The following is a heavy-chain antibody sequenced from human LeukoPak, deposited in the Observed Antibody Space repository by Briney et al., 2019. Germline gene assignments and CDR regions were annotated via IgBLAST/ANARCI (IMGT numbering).Heavy chain of an antibody. CDR2: SYHRGST. D-gene: IGHD3-10*01. Sequence: SETLSLTCTVSGYSISSGYYWGWIRHPPGKGLEWIGSSYHRGSTYYNPSLKSRVTISVDTSKNQFSLKLSSVTAADTAVYYCARDSRIRDKMGNYFDYWGQGTLVTVSS. V-gene: IGHV4-38-2*02. CDR3: ARDSRIRDKMGNYFDY. J-gene: IGHJ4*02. CDR1: GYSISSGYY.